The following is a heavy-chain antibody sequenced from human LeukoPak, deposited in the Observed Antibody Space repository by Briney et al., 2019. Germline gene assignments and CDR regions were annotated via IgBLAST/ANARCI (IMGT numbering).Heavy chain of an antibody. CDR2: INHSGST. CDR3: AVTYYDILTGYSPSDY. D-gene: IGHD3-9*01. CDR1: GGSFSGYY. Sequence: SETLSLTCAVYGGSFSGYYWSWIRQPPGKGLECIGEINHSGSTNYNPSLKSRVTISVDTSKNQFSLKLSSVTAADTAVYYCAVTYYDILTGYSPSDYWGQGTLVTVSS. V-gene: IGHV4-34*01. J-gene: IGHJ4*02.